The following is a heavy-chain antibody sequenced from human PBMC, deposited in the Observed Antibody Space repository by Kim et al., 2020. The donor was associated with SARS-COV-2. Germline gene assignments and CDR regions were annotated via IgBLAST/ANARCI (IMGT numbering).Heavy chain of an antibody. V-gene: IGHV1-18*01. J-gene: IGHJ4*02. CDR3: ARKWGYGGYYFDY. Sequence: YAQKLQGRVTMTTDTSTSTAYMELRSLRSDDTAVYYCARKWGYGGYYFDYWGQGTLVTVSS. D-gene: IGHD4-17*01.